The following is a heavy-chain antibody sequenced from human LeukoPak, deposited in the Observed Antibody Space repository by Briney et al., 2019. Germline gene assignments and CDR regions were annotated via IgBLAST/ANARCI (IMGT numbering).Heavy chain of an antibody. V-gene: IGHV4-31*03. J-gene: IGHJ4*02. CDR1: GGSISSGGYY. D-gene: IGHD2-2*01. CDR3: AREAVPAGENDY. CDR2: IYYSGST. Sequence: PSETLSLTCTVSGGSISSGGYYWSWIRQHPGKGLEWVGYIYYSGSTYYNPSLKSRVTISVDTSKNQFSLKLSSVTAADTAVYYCAREAVPAGENDYWGQGTLVTVSS.